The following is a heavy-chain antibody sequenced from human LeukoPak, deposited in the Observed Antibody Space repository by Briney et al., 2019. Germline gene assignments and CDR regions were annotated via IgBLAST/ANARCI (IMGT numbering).Heavy chain of an antibody. V-gene: IGHV3-21*01. J-gene: IGHJ4*02. CDR1: GFTFSTYI. CDR2: IGTSTSYI. D-gene: IGHD2/OR15-2a*01. Sequence: RSGGSLRLSCAASGFTFSTYIMNWVRQTPGKGLEWVSSIGTSTSYIYYADSVKGRFTISRDNAKNTLYLQMNSLRAEDTAVYYCARDWFHAIDYWGQGTLVTVSS. CDR3: ARDWFHAIDY.